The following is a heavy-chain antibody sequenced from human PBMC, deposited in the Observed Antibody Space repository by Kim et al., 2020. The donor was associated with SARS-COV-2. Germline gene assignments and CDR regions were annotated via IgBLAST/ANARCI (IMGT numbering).Heavy chain of an antibody. Sequence: SETLSLTCTVSGGSISSSSYYWGWIRQPPGKGLEWIGSIYYSGSTYYNPSLKSRVTISVDTSKNQFSLKLSSVTAADTAVYYCAREIIAVAGIDYWGQGTLVTVSS. V-gene: IGHV4-39*07. CDR2: IYYSGST. D-gene: IGHD6-19*01. J-gene: IGHJ4*02. CDR3: AREIIAVAGIDY. CDR1: GGSISSSSYY.